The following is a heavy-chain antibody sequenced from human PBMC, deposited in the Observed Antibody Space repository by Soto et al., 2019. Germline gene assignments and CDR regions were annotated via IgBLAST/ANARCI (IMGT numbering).Heavy chain of an antibody. J-gene: IGHJ4*02. V-gene: IGHV4-34*01. CDR3: ARGTRVLRYFDWLTSGDYYFDY. D-gene: IGHD3-9*01. Sequence: PSETLSLTCAVYGGSFSGYYWSWIRQPPGKGLEWIGEINHSGSTNYNPSLKSRVTISVDTSKNQFSLKLSSVTAADTAVYYCARGTRVLRYFDWLTSGDYYFDYWGQGTPVTVSS. CDR1: GGSFSGYY. CDR2: INHSGST.